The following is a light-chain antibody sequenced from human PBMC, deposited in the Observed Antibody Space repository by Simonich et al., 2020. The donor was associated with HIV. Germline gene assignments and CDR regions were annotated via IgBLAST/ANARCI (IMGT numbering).Light chain of an antibody. J-gene: IGKJ1*01. Sequence: EIWMTQSPATLSVSPGERATPSCRARKSVSSNLAWYQQKPGQAPRLLIYDASTRATGIPARFSGSGSGTEFTLTISSLQSEDFAVYYCQQYKNWPPWTFGQGTKVEIK. CDR3: QQYKNWPPWT. CDR1: KSVSSN. CDR2: DAS. V-gene: IGKV3-15*01.